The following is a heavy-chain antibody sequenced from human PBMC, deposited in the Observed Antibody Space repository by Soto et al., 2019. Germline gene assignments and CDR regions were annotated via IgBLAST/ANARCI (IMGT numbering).Heavy chain of an antibody. CDR1: GFTFSSYA. CDR2: ISGSGGST. CDR3: ARRSSGWYFDY. V-gene: IGHV3-23*01. Sequence: EVQLLESGGGLVQPGGSLRLSCAASGFTFSSYAMSWVRQAPGKGLEWVSAISGSGGSTYYADSVKGRFTISRDNCKNPLYPQMNSLRAEDTAVYYCARRSSGWYFDYWGQRPLVTVS. D-gene: IGHD6-19*01. J-gene: IGHJ4*02.